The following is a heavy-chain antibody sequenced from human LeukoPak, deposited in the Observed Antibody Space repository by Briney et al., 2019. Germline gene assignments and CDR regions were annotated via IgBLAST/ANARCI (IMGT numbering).Heavy chain of an antibody. V-gene: IGHV4-59*11. CDR1: SGSISDHY. J-gene: IGHJ6*03. Sequence: SETLSLTCSVSSGSISDHYWSWLRQPPGKGLEWIGYVYYSGSTNYNPSLKTRVSISLDRSKNQFGLRLSSVTAADTAVYYCATSYCTSTNCSYYMDVWGNGTTVTVSS. CDR2: VYYSGST. D-gene: IGHD2-2*01. CDR3: ATSYCTSTNCSYYMDV.